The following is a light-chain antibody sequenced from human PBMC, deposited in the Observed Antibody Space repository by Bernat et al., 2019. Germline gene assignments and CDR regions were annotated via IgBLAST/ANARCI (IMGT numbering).Light chain of an antibody. CDR2: EVS. J-gene: IGLJ1*01. CDR1: SSDVGSYNL. Sequence: QSALTQPASVSGSPGQSITISCTGTSSDVGSYNLVSWYQQHPGKAHKLMIYEVSKRPSGVSNSFSGSKAGNTACLTIAGLQAEDEADYDMCSYAGSSTPGVFGTGTKVTVL. V-gene: IGLV2-23*02. CDR3: CSYAGSSTPGV.